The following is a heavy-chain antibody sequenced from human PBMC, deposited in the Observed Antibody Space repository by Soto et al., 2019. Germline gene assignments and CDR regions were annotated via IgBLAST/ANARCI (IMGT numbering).Heavy chain of an antibody. V-gene: IGHV4-31*03. J-gene: IGHJ6*02. CDR2: IYYSGST. Sequence: SETLSLTCTVSGGSISSGGYYWSWIRQHPGKGLEWIGYIYYSGSTYYNPSLKSRVTISVDTSKNQFSLKLSSVTAADTAVYYCAREPDPLRITIFGVVTRRPHGMDVWGQGTTVTVSS. D-gene: IGHD3-3*01. CDR3: AREPDPLRITIFGVVTRRPHGMDV. CDR1: GGSISSGGYY.